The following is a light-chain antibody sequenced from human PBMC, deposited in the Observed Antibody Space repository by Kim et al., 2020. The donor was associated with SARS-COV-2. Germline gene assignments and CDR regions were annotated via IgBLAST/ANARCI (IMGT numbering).Light chain of an antibody. CDR3: QQRSNWPWT. V-gene: IGKV3-11*01. CDR2: DAS. Sequence: EILLTQSPATLSLSPGERATLSCRASQSVSSYLAWYQQKPGQAPRPLIYDASNRATGIPARFSGSGSGTDFTLTISSLEPEDFAVYYCQQRSNWPWTFGQGTKVDI. CDR1: QSVSSY. J-gene: IGKJ1*01.